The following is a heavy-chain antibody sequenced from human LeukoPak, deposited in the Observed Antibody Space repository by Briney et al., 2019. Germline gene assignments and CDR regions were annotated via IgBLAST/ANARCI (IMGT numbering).Heavy chain of an antibody. CDR2: FDPEDGET. D-gene: IGHD6-19*01. Sequence: ASVKVSCKVSGYTLTELSIHWVRQAPGKGLEWMGGFDPEDGETIYAQKFQGRVTMTEDTSTDTAYMELSSLRSEDTAVYYCATAFSVAGTYWFDPWGQGTLVTVSS. V-gene: IGHV1-24*01. CDR3: ATAFSVAGTYWFDP. CDR1: GYTLTELS. J-gene: IGHJ5*02.